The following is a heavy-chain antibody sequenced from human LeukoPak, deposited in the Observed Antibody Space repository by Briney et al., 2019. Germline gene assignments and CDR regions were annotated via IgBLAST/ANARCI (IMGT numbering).Heavy chain of an antibody. CDR3: ARDGDKYSSSWYASDCFDY. CDR2: ISSSSSTI. CDR1: GFTFSSYS. J-gene: IGHJ4*02. V-gene: IGHV3-48*01. D-gene: IGHD6-13*01. Sequence: PGGSLRLSCAASGFTFSSYSMNWVRQAPGKGLEWVSYISSSSSTIYHADSVKGRFTISRDNAKNSLYLQMNSLRAEDTAVYYCARDGDKYSSSWYASDCFDYWGQGTLVTVSS.